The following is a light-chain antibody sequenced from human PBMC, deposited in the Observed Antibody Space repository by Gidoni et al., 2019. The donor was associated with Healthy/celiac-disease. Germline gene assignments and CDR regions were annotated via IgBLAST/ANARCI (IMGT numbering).Light chain of an antibody. CDR1: SLRSYY. Sequence: SSELTQDPAVSVALGQTVRITCHGDSLRSYYASWYQQKPGQAPVLVIYGKNNRPSGIPDRFSGSSSGNTASLTITGAQAEDEADYYCNSRDSSGNPPVVFGGGTKLTVL. CDR2: GKN. V-gene: IGLV3-19*01. J-gene: IGLJ2*01. CDR3: NSRDSSGNPPVV.